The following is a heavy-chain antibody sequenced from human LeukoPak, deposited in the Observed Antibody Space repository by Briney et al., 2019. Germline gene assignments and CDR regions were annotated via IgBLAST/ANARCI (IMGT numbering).Heavy chain of an antibody. Sequence: GASVKVSCKASGYTFTSQYMHWVRQAPGQGLEWMGIINPSGGTTTYAQKFQGRVTMTRDTSTSTVHMELSSLTSEDTAVYYCARVGLTGDFDVWGQGTMVTVSS. CDR2: INPSGGTT. V-gene: IGHV1-46*01. J-gene: IGHJ3*01. D-gene: IGHD7-27*01. CDR3: ARVGLTGDFDV. CDR1: GYTFTSQY.